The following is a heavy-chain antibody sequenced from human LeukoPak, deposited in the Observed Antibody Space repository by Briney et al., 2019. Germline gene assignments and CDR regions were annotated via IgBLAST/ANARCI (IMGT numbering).Heavy chain of an antibody. Sequence: GGSLRLSCGASGFTFSSYWMSWVRQAPGKGQEWVANIKQDESEKYYVDSVKVRFTISRANAKNSLDLQLHILKAEAAAVDYCARRLRLGELSLYLLDYWGQGTLVTVSS. V-gene: IGHV3-7*03. J-gene: IGHJ4*02. CDR1: GFTFSSYW. CDR2: IKQDESEK. CDR3: ARRLRLGELSLYLLDY. D-gene: IGHD3-16*02.